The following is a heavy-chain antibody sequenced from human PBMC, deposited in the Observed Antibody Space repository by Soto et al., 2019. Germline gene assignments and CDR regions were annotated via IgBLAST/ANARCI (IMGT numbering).Heavy chain of an antibody. Sequence: KPSETLSLTCTVSGGSVSSGNFYWSWIRQPPGKGLEWIGDIYYNGNTKYNPSLKSRVTISMDKSKNQFSLKVSSATAADTAVYYCARELLVTRYFDYWGQGTLVTVSS. D-gene: IGHD6-13*01. CDR1: GGSVSSGNFY. V-gene: IGHV4-61*01. CDR3: ARELLVTRYFDY. CDR2: IYYNGNT. J-gene: IGHJ4*03.